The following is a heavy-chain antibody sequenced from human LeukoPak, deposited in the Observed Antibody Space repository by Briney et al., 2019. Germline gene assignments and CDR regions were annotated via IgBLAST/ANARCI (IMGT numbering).Heavy chain of an antibody. J-gene: IGHJ4*02. CDR2: ISSSGSTI. CDR1: GLTFSDYY. D-gene: IGHD6-19*01. CDR3: AREGYSSGWYRGYFDY. V-gene: IGHV3-11*04. Sequence: GGSLRLSCAASGLTFSDYYMSWIRQAPGKGLEWVSYISSSGSTIYYADSVKGRFTISRDNAKNSLYLQMNSLRAEDTAVYYCAREGYSSGWYRGYFDYWGQGTLVTVSS.